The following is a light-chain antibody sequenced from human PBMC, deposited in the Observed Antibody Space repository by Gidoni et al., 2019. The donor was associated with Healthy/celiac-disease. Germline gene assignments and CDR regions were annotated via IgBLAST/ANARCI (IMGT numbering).Light chain of an antibody. V-gene: IGLV2-23*01. CDR2: DGS. J-gene: IGLJ2*01. CDR3: CSYAGISTLL. CDR1: SSDVGSYHL. Sequence: QSALTQPASVSGSTGQSITISCTGTSSDVGSYHLVSWYQQHPGKAPKLMIYDGSNRPSGVSNRFSGSMSGNTPSLSISGLQAEDEADYYCCSYAGISTLLFGGCTKLSVL.